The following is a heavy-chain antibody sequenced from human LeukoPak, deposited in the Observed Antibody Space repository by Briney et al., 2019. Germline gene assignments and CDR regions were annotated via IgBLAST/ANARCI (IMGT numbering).Heavy chain of an antibody. D-gene: IGHD1-26*01. J-gene: IGHJ4*02. CDR2: IWYDGSYT. CDR1: GFTFSSYG. Sequence: GGSLRLPCAASGFTFSSYGMHWVRQAPGKGLDWVAVIWYDGSYTYYAESVKGRFTISRDNSRNTLYLQMSSLRAEDTAVYYCAKPTSGDGSFLIDYWGQGTLVTVSS. V-gene: IGHV3-33*06. CDR3: AKPTSGDGSFLIDY.